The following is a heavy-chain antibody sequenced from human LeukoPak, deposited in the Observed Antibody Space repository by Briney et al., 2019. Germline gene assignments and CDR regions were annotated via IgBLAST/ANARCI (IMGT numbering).Heavy chain of an antibody. J-gene: IGHJ4*02. CDR3: ARGRGYYDILTGYFPFGY. D-gene: IGHD3-9*01. Sequence: SETLSLTCAVYGGSFSGYYWSWIRQPPGKGLEWIGEINHSGSTNYNPSLKSRVTISVDTSKNQFPLKLSSVTAADTAVYYCARGRGYYDILTGYFPFGYWGQGTLVTVSS. CDR1: GGSFSGYY. V-gene: IGHV4-34*01. CDR2: INHSGST.